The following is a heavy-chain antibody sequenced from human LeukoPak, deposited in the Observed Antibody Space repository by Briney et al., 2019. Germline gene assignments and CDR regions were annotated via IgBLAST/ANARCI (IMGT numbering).Heavy chain of an antibody. CDR3: ARDLELELPY. V-gene: IGHV3-48*01. Sequence: PEGSLRLSCAASGFTFSSYSMNWVRQAPGKGLEWVSYISSSSSTIYYADSVKGRFTISRDNAKNSLYLQMNSLRAEDTAVYYCARDLELELPYWGQGTLVTVSS. D-gene: IGHD1-7*01. J-gene: IGHJ4*02. CDR2: ISSSSSTI. CDR1: GFTFSSYS.